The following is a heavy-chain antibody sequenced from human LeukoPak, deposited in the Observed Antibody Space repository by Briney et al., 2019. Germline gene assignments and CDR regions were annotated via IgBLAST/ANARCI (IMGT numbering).Heavy chain of an antibody. CDR2: IYYSRST. CDR3: ARSGTYGSRSYDY. J-gene: IGHJ4*02. CDR1: GGSVSSGSSY. V-gene: IGHV4-61*01. D-gene: IGHD3-10*01. Sequence: SETLSLTCTVSGGSVSSGSSYWSWIRQPPGKGLEWIGYIYYSRSTNYNPSLKSRVTISVDTSKNQFSLKLSSVTAADTAVYYCARSGTYGSRSYDYWGQGTLVTVSS.